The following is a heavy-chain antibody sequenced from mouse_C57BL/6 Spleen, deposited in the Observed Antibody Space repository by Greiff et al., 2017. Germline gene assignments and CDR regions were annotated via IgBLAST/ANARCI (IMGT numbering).Heavy chain of an antibody. V-gene: IGHV1-80*01. Sequence: QVQLKESGAELVKPGASVKISCKASGYAFSSYWMNWVKQRPGKGLEWIGQIYPGDGDTNYNGKFKGKATLTADKSSSTAYMQLSSLTSEDSAVYFCARIATFYDFDYWGQGTTLTVSS. D-gene: IGHD1-1*01. CDR1: GYAFSSYW. CDR3: ARIATFYDFDY. J-gene: IGHJ2*01. CDR2: IYPGDGDT.